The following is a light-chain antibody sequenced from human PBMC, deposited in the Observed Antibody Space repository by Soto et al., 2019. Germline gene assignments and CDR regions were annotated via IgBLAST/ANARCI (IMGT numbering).Light chain of an antibody. V-gene: IGLV3-21*04. CDR2: YDS. J-gene: IGLJ3*02. CDR1: NIGSKS. CDR3: QVWDSSSDPPWV. Sequence: SYELTQPPSVSVAPGKTARITCGGNNIGSKSVHWYQQKPGQAPVLVIYYDSDRPSGLPERFSGSNSGNTATLTISRVEAGDEADYYCQVWDSSSDPPWVFGGGTKVTVL.